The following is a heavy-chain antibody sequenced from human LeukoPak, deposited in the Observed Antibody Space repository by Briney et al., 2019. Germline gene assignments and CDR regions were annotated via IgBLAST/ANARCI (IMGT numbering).Heavy chain of an antibody. J-gene: IGHJ4*02. Sequence: SVKVSCKASGYKFTSYAISWVRQAPGQGLEWMGRIIPILGIANYAQKFQGRVTITADKSTSTAYMELSSLRSEDTAVYYCARAPTYYYDSSGLDYWGQGTLVTVSS. V-gene: IGHV1-69*04. CDR3: ARAPTYYYDSSGLDY. CDR2: IIPILGIA. CDR1: GYKFTSYA. D-gene: IGHD3-22*01.